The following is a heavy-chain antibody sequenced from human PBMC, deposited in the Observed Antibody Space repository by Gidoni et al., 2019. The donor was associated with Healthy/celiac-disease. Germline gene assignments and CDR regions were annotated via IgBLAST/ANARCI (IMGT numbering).Heavy chain of an antibody. CDR1: GFTFSSYG. D-gene: IGHD3-3*01. CDR3: AKESIYDFWSGYYSYYYYYMDV. CDR2: ISYDGSNK. V-gene: IGHV3-30*18. J-gene: IGHJ6*03. Sequence: QVQLVESGGGVVQPGRSLRLSCAASGFTFSSYGMPWVRQAPGKGLEWVAVISYDGSNKYYADSVKGRFTISRDNSKNTLYLQMNSLRAEDTAVYYCAKESIYDFWSGYYSYYYYYMDVWGKGTTVTVSS.